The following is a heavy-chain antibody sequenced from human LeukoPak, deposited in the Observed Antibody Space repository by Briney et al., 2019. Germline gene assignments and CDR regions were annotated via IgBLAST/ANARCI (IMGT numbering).Heavy chain of an antibody. CDR3: ARMGRREPVDY. Sequence: PSETLSLTCTVPGYSLTNGYYWGWVRQPPGKGLEWIGCVHYSGTTYYKPSLKRRITIKDTSKNQFSLKLSSVTAADTAMYYCARMGRREPVDYWGQGILVTVSS. CDR2: VHYSGTT. D-gene: IGHD1-26*01. J-gene: IGHJ4*02. CDR1: GYSLTNGYY. V-gene: IGHV4-38-2*02.